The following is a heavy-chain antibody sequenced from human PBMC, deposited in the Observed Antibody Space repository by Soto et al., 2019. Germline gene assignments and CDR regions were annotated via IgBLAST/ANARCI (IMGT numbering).Heavy chain of an antibody. D-gene: IGHD6-13*01. Sequence: SETLSLTCTVSGGSISSGGYYWSWIRQHPGKGLEWIGYIYYSGSTYYNPSLKSRVTISVDTSKNQFSLKLSSVTAADTAVYYCARGGPQLGPFDYWGQGTLVTVS. V-gene: IGHV4-31*03. CDR1: GGSISSGGYY. CDR3: ARGGPQLGPFDY. CDR2: IYYSGST. J-gene: IGHJ4*02.